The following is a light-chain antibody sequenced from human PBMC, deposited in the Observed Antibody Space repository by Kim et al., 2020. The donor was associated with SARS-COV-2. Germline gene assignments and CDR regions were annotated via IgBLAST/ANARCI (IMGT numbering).Light chain of an antibody. CDR2: DAS. J-gene: IGKJ2*01. CDR1: ESIGDW. V-gene: IGKV1-5*01. Sequence: DIQMTQSPSTLPASVGDRVTITCRASESIGDWLAWYQQRPGKAPQLLISDASTLERGVPSRFSGSGSGTEFTLTISGLQPDDFATYYCQHYNPLLYTFGQGTKVDI. CDR3: QHYNPLLYT.